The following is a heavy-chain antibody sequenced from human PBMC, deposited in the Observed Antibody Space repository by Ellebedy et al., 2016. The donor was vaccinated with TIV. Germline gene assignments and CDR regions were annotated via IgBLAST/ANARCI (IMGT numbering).Heavy chain of an antibody. D-gene: IGHD6-13*01. Sequence: GGSLRLSCAASGFTFSSYTMNWVRQAPGKGLEWVSSISSSGTFMHNADSVKGRFTISRDNAKNSLYLQMNRLRVEDKARYYCARPAASYSSSWYDFDCWGQGTLVTVSS. CDR1: GFTFSSYT. V-gene: IGHV3-21*01. CDR2: ISSSGTFM. J-gene: IGHJ4*02. CDR3: ARPAASYSSSWYDFDC.